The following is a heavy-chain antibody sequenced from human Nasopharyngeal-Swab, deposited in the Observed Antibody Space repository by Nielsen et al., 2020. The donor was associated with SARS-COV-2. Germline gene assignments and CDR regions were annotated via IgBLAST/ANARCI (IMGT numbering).Heavy chain of an antibody. CDR2: IYYSGST. CDR1: GGSISSGGYY. D-gene: IGHD5-12*01. V-gene: IGHV4-31*03. J-gene: IGHJ2*01. CDR3: ARLIVATSWYFDL. Sequence: SETLSLTCTVSGGSISSGGYYWSWIRQHPGKGLEWIGYIYYSGSTYYNPSLKSRVTISVDTSKNQFSLKLSSVTAAATAVYYCARLIVATSWYFDLWGRGTLVTVSS.